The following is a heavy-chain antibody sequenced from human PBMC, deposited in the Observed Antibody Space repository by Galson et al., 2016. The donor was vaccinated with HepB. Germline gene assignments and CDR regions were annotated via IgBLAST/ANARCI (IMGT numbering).Heavy chain of an antibody. V-gene: IGHV3-7*03. J-gene: IGHJ4*02. CDR3: ARDRTDHGAGTYGHDS. CDR2: IKEDGSKE. Sequence: SLRLSCAASGFSFSSSWMSWVRQAPGKGLEWVANIKEDGSKEYYVVSVKGRFTVSRDNAKNSLYLQMNNLRAEDTAMYYCARDRTDHGAGTYGHDSWGQGTLGTVSS. CDR1: GFSFSSSW. D-gene: IGHD3-16*01.